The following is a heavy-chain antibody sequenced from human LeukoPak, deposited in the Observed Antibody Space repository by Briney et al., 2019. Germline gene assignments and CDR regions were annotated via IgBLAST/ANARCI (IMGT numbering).Heavy chain of an antibody. V-gene: IGHV3-23*01. CDR1: GFTFSSYA. Sequence: GGSLRLSCAASGFTFSSYAMSWVRQAPGKGLEWVSAISGSGGSTYYADSVKGRFTISRDNSKNTPYLQMNSLRAEDTAVYYCAKVRDYDILTGYFDYWGQGTLVTVSS. CDR3: AKVRDYDILTGYFDY. D-gene: IGHD3-9*01. J-gene: IGHJ4*02. CDR2: ISGSGGST.